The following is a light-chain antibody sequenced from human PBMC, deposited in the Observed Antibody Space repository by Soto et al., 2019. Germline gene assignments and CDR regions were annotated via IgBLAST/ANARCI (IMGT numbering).Light chain of an antibody. V-gene: IGKV3-15*01. CDR3: QQYNIWPLWT. CDR2: AAS. Sequence: EIVMTHSPATLSVSPCDRATLSFSASESVTSSLAWYQQKPGQPPRLLIYAASTRATDVPARFSGGGSETEFTLTISSLQSEDFAVYFCQQYNIWPLWTFGQGTKVDI. CDR1: ESVTSS. J-gene: IGKJ1*01.